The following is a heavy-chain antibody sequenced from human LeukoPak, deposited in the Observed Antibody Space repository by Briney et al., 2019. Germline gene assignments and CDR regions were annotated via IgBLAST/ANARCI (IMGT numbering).Heavy chain of an antibody. D-gene: IGHD2-2*01. J-gene: IGHJ3*02. V-gene: IGHV1-2*02. CDR3: ATRGDCSSTSCYRRPDAFDI. CDR2: INPNSGGT. Sequence: ASVKVSCKASGYTFTGYYMHWVRQAPGQGLEWMGWINPNSGGTNYAQKFQGRVTMTRDTSISTAYMELRSLRSDDTAVYYCATRGDCSSTSCYRRPDAFDIWGQGTMVTVSS. CDR1: GYTFTGYY.